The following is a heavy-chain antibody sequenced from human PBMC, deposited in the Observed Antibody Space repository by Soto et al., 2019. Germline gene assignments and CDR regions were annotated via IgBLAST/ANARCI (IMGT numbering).Heavy chain of an antibody. CDR2: IIPILGIA. Sequence: QVQLVQSGAEVKKPGSSVKVSCKASGGTFSSYTISWVRQAPGQGLEWMGRIIPILGIANYAQKCQGRVTITADKSTSTAYMELSSLRSEDTAVYYCASRTYCGGDCLSDYWGQGTLVTVSS. J-gene: IGHJ4*02. V-gene: IGHV1-69*02. CDR1: GGTFSSYT. CDR3: ASRTYCGGDCLSDY. D-gene: IGHD2-21*02.